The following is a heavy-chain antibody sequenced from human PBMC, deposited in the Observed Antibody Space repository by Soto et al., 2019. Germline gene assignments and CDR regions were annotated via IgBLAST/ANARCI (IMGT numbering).Heavy chain of an antibody. J-gene: IGHJ5*02. CDR1: GYTFTTFW. Sequence: PGESLKISCTGFGYTFTTFWISWVRQMPVKGLEWMGRIDPGDTYATYSPAFQGHVTISADKATSTAYLQWSSLKASDTAMYFCARIYCTTTTCDRWFDPSGQRKLVAVSS. CDR3: ARIYCTTTTCDRWFDP. V-gene: IGHV5-10-1*01. D-gene: IGHD2-2*01. CDR2: IDPGDTYA.